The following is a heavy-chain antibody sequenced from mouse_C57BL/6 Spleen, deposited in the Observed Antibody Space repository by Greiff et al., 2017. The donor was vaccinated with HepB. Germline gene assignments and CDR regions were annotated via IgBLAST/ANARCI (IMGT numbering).Heavy chain of an antibody. V-gene: IGHV5-16*01. CDR2: INYDGSST. D-gene: IGHD2-5*01. Sequence: EVQRVESEGGLVQPGSSMKLSCTASGFTFSDYYMAWVRQVPEKGLEWVANINYDGSSTYYLDSLKSRFIISRDNAKNILYLQMSSLKSEDTATYYCARAPYYSNYVGYFDYWGQGTTLTVSS. CDR3: ARAPYYSNYVGYFDY. CDR1: GFTFSDYY. J-gene: IGHJ2*01.